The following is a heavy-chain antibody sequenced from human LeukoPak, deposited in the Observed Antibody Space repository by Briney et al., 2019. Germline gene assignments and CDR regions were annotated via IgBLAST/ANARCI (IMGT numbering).Heavy chain of an antibody. D-gene: IGHD3-22*01. CDR2: IRGYDGHT. CDR3: ARSRSPTYDTSDYYENDY. Sequence: ASVRVSCKAPASTFSNYAITWMRQAPGQSLEWVGWIRGYDGHTKYAQNVQGRVTITRDTSTNTAYMGLRNLRSDDSAVYYCARSRSPTYDTSDYYENDYWGQGTLVTVSS. V-gene: IGHV1-18*01. J-gene: IGHJ4*02. CDR1: ASTFSNYA.